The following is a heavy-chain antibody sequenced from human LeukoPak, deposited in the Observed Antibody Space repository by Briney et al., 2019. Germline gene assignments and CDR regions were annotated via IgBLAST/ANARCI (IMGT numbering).Heavy chain of an antibody. Sequence: ASVTLSSTPSGYTFSNYDVTWVPQATGPGLEWIGWMRPNNGNSGYAQKFQGRVSMTRDTSINTAYLELRSLTSEDTAVYYCARGPPESTSSDFWGQGTLVTISS. V-gene: IGHV1-8*01. J-gene: IGHJ4*02. CDR3: ARGPPESTSSDF. D-gene: IGHD2-2*01. CDR2: MRPNNGNS. CDR1: GYTFSNYD.